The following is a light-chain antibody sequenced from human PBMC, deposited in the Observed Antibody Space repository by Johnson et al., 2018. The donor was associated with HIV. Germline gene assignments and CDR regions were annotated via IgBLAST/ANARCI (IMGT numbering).Light chain of an antibody. CDR2: ENN. J-gene: IGLJ1*01. Sequence: QAVLTQPPSVSAAPGQKVTISCSGSSSNIGNNYVSWYQQLPGTAPKLLIYENNKRPSGIPVRFSGSKSGTSATLGSTGLQTGDEADYYCGTWVGSLSACVFGTGTKVTVL. V-gene: IGLV1-51*02. CDR3: GTWVGSLSACV. CDR1: SSNIGNNY.